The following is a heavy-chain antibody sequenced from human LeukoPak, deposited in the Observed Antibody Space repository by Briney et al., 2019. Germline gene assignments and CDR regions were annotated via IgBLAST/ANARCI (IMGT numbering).Heavy chain of an antibody. CDR2: INHNGGT. CDR3: ARDPPHYYDSSGYHN. Sequence: ASETLSLTCAVYGGSFSGYFWSWIRQPPGKGLEWIGDINHNGGTNYNPSLKSRVTISVDTSKNQFSLKLSSVTAADTAVYYCARDPPHYYDSSGYHNWGQGTLVTVSS. CDR1: GGSFSGYF. D-gene: IGHD3-22*01. V-gene: IGHV4-34*01. J-gene: IGHJ4*02.